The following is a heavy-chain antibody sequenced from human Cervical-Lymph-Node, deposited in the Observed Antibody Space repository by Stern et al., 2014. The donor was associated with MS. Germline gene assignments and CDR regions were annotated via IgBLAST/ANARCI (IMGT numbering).Heavy chain of an antibody. CDR1: GGTFSSYA. Sequence: MQLVESGAEVKKPGSSVKVSCKASGGTFSSYAISWVRQAPGQGLEWMGGIIPIFGTANYAQKFQGRVTITADESTSTAYMELSSLRSEDTAVYYCARDTAIAARPNYYYYGMDVWGQGTTVTVSS. CDR3: ARDTAIAARPNYYYYGMDV. D-gene: IGHD6-6*01. CDR2: IIPIFGTA. J-gene: IGHJ6*02. V-gene: IGHV1-69*01.